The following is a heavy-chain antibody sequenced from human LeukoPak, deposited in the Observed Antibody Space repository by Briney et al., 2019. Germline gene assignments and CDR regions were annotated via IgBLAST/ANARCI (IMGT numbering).Heavy chain of an antibody. CDR2: IYYSGST. Sequence: PSETLSLTCTVSGGSVSSGSYYWSWIRQPPGKGLEWIGYIYYSGSTNYNPSLKSRVTISVDTSKNQFSLKLSSVTAADTAFCYLGRSSAPISGTLAGLDSWGREPWSPSPQ. V-gene: IGHV4-61*01. D-gene: IGHD3-3*01. J-gene: IGHJ5*02. CDR1: GGSVSSGSYY. CDR3: GRSSAPISGTLAGLDS.